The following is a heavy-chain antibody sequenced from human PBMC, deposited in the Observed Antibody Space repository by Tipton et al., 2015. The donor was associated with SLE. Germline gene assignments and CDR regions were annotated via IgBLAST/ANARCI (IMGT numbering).Heavy chain of an antibody. CDR3: AREGYSSGWYFDY. J-gene: IGHJ4*02. CDR2: IKQDGSEK. Sequence: SLRLSCAASGFTFSSYWMSWVRQAPGKGLEWVANIKQDGSEKFYVDSVKGGFTISRDNAKNSLYLQINRLRAEDTAVYYCAREGYSSGWYFDYWGQGTLVTVSS. CDR1: GFTFSSYW. V-gene: IGHV3-7*01. D-gene: IGHD6-19*01.